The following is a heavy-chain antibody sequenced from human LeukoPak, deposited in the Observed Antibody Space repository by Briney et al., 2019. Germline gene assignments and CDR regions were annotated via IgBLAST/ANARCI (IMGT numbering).Heavy chain of an antibody. V-gene: IGHV1-8*01. Sequence: ASLKVSCKASGYTFTSYDINWVRQATGQGLEWMGWMNPNSGNTGYAKKFQGRVTMTRNTSISTAYMELSSLRSEDTAVYYCARDPWYSSGWEDYWGQGTLVTVSS. CDR2: MNPNSGNT. D-gene: IGHD6-19*01. J-gene: IGHJ4*02. CDR3: ARDPWYSSGWEDY. CDR1: GYTFTSYD.